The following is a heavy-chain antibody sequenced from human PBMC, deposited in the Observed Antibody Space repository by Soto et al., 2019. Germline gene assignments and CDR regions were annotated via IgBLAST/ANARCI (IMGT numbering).Heavy chain of an antibody. Sequence: SVKVSCKASGGTFSSYTISWVRQAPGQGLEWMGRIIPILGIANYAQKFQGRVTITADKSTSTAYMELSSLRSEDTAVYYCARVTSSSWYSAAASGWFDPWGQGTLVTVSS. CDR3: ARVTSSSWYSAAASGWFDP. V-gene: IGHV1-69*02. J-gene: IGHJ5*02. CDR1: GGTFSSYT. D-gene: IGHD6-13*01. CDR2: IIPILGIA.